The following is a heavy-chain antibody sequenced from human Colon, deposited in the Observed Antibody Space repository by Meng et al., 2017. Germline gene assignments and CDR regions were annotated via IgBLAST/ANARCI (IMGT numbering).Heavy chain of an antibody. J-gene: IGHJ4*02. CDR3: ARGSGTLRHFDY. CDR1: GGSISNGFFF. CDR2: VSHTGST. Sequence: GQLQESGPGLVKPSQTLSSTCTVSGGSISNGFFFWSWIRQHPLKGLEWIGSVSHTGSTSYNPSIPSLVTISRDTPKNQFSLNLTSVTAADTAVYFCARGSGTLRHFDYWGQGTLVTVSS. D-gene: IGHD1-26*01. V-gene: IGHV4-31*01.